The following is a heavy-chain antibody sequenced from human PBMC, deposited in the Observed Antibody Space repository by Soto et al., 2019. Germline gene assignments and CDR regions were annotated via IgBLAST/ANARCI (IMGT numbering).Heavy chain of an antibody. V-gene: IGHV3-74*01. CDR2: INSDGSST. J-gene: IGHJ3*02. D-gene: IGHD3-3*02. CDR1: GFTFSSYW. Sequence: EVQLVESGGGLVQPGGSLRLSCAASGFTFSSYWMHWVRQAPGKGLVWVSRINSDGSSTSYADSVKGRFTISRDNAKNTLYLQMNSLSAEDTAVYYCARSCGLAGENAFDIWGQGTMVTVSS. CDR3: ARSCGLAGENAFDI.